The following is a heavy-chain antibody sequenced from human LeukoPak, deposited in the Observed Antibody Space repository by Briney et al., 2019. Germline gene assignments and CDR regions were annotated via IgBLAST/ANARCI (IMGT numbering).Heavy chain of an antibody. V-gene: IGHV3-23*01. CDR3: AKDKGDVGARPFDY. D-gene: IGHD1-26*01. CDR1: GFTFSSYA. CDR2: ISASGGST. J-gene: IGHJ4*02. Sequence: GASLRLSCAASGFTFSSYAMSWVRQASGKGLEWVSAISASGGSTYYADSVKGRFTISRDNSKNTLYLQMNSLRAEDTAVYYCAKDKGDVGARPFDYWGQGTLVTVSS.